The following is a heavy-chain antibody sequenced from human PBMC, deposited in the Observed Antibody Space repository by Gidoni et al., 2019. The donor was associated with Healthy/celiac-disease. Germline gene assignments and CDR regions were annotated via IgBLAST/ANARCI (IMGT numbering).Heavy chain of an antibody. CDR3: VKAPGIAAADVDY. J-gene: IGHJ4*02. CDR2: ISSNGGST. V-gene: IGHV3-64D*08. CDR1: GFTFSSYA. D-gene: IGHD6-13*01. Sequence: EVQLVESGGGLVQPGWSLRLSCSASGFTFSSYAMHWVRQAPGKGLEYVSAISSNGGSTYYADSVKGRFTISRDNSKNTLYLQMSSLRAEDTAVYYCVKAPGIAAADVDYWGQGTLVTVSS.